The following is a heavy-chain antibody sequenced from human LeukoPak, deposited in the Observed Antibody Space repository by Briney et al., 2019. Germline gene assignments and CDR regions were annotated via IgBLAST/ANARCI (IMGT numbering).Heavy chain of an antibody. CDR1: GVSINTYY. CDR3: ARDFLPPHYTATIRPDWYFDL. D-gene: IGHD5-12*01. Sequence: SETLSLTCTVSGVSINTYYWSWLRQPPGEGLEWIGNIYYSRTTSYDPSLESRVIISVDTSKNQFSLKLSSVPAADTAVYYCARDFLPPHYTATIRPDWYFDLWGRGTLVTVSS. V-gene: IGHV4-59*01. J-gene: IGHJ2*01. CDR2: IYYSRTT.